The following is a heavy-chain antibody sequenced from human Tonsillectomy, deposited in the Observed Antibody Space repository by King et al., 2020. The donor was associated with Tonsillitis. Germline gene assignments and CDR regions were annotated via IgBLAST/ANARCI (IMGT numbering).Heavy chain of an antibody. D-gene: IGHD2-15*01. Sequence: VQLVESGGGLVQPGGSLRLSCAASGFTVSSNYMSWVRQAPGKGLEWVSVIYSGGSTYYADSVTGRFTISRDNSKNTLYLQMNSLRAEDTAVYYCARDDMTPYYYDGMDVWGQGTTVTVSS. CDR1: GFTVSSNY. J-gene: IGHJ6*02. V-gene: IGHV3-66*01. CDR2: IYSGGST. CDR3: ARDDMTPYYYDGMDV.